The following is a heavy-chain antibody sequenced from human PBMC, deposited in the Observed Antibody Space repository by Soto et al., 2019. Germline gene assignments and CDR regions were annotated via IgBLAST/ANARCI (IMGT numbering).Heavy chain of an antibody. J-gene: IGHJ6*02. D-gene: IGHD2-2*01. CDR2: ISGSGGST. Sequence: GGSLRLSCAASGFTFSSYAMSWVRQAPGKGLEWASAISGSGGSTYYADSVKGRFTISRDNSKNTLYLQMNSLRAEDTAVYYCAKDISDIVVVPAAIGYYYYGMDVWGQGTTVTVSS. CDR3: AKDISDIVVVPAAIGYYYYGMDV. V-gene: IGHV3-23*01. CDR1: GFTFSSYA.